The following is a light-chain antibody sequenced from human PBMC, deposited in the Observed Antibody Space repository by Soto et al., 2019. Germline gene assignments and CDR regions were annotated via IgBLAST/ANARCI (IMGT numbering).Light chain of an antibody. J-gene: IGLJ2*01. CDR2: DVN. V-gene: IGLV2-14*03. CDR3: TSWTTSTTMI. Sequence: QSALTQPASASGSPGRSITISCTGTSSDIGAYNFVSWYQQHPGKAPKLMLYDVNIRPSGVSNRFSGSKSGNTASLTISGLQAEDEADYYCTSWTTSTTMIFGGGTKVTVL. CDR1: SSDIGAYNF.